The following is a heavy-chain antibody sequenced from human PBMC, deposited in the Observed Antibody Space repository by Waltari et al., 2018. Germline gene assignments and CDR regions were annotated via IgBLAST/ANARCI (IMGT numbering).Heavy chain of an antibody. D-gene: IGHD1-1*01. V-gene: IGHV4-39*01. CDR2: IYYSGTI. Sequence: GVRIRQATGKGLEWFGSIYYSGTIDYNPTLESRGAISEDTSKNQFSLMLRSVTAAETAVYYCARHWKKRGSRFDPWGQGTLVTVSA. J-gene: IGHJ5*02. CDR3: ARHWKKRGSRFDP.